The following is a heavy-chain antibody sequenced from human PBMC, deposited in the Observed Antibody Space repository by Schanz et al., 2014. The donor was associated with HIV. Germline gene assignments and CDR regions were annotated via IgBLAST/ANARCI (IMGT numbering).Heavy chain of an antibody. CDR3: AKFGRLLGNFDD. V-gene: IGHV3-33*06. CDR2: IWYDGSNK. D-gene: IGHD2-15*01. CDR1: GFTYRNYG. J-gene: IGHJ4*02. Sequence: QEQLVESGGGVVQPGRSLRLSCAASGFTYRNYGMHWVRQAPGKGLEWVAAIWYDGSNKFYADSVKGRFTISRDNSKNTLYLQMNSLRAEDTAVYYCAKFGRLLGNFDDWGQGTLVTVSS.